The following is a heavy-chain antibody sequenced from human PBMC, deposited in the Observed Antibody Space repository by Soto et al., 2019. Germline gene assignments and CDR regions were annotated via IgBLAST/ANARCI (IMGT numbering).Heavy chain of an antibody. Sequence: QVQLQQWGAGLLKPSETLSLTCAVYGGSFSGYYWSWIRQPPGKGLEWIGEINHRGSTNYNPSLKSRFTISGDTSKNHFSLKLSSVTAADTAVYYCARGKWYYYYYGMDVWGQGTTVTVSS. CDR2: INHRGST. J-gene: IGHJ6*02. CDR1: GGSFSGYY. V-gene: IGHV4-34*01. CDR3: ARGKWYYYYYGMDV. D-gene: IGHD1-26*01.